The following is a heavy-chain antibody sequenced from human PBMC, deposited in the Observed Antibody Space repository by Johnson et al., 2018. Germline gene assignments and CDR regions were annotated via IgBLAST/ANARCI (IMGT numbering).Heavy chain of an antibody. CDR2: ISYDGSNK. J-gene: IGHJ6*03. CDR3: ARGQNYYMDV. CDR1: GFTFSSCG. V-gene: IGHV3-30*03. Sequence: QVQLVQSGGGVVQPGRSLRLSCAASGFTFSSCGMHWVRQAPGKGLEWVAVISYDGSNKYYADSVKGRFTISRDNSKNTLYLQMNSLRAEDTAVDYCARGQNYYMDVWGKGTTVTVSS.